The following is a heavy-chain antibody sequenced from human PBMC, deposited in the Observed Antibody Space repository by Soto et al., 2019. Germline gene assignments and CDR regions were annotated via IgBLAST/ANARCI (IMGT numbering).Heavy chain of an antibody. D-gene: IGHD3-3*01. CDR2: ISAYNGNT. V-gene: IGHV1-18*04. CDR3: ARDRETYYDFWIGYYTGNRPQNWFDP. J-gene: IGHJ5*02. Sequence: AAVTVSSQASAYTFTSYGISWVRQAPGQGLEWMGCISAYNGNTNYAQKLQGRVTMTTDTSTRTAYMELRSLRSDDTAVYYCARDRETYYDFWIGYYTGNRPQNWFDPWCQGTLVTVSS. CDR1: AYTFTSYG.